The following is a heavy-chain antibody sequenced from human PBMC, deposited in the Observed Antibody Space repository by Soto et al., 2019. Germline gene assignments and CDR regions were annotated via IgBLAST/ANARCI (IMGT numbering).Heavy chain of an antibody. J-gene: IGHJ3*02. CDR3: ARDCSGGSCYPSPAFDI. V-gene: IGHV3-33*01. CDR1: GFTFSSYG. Sequence: PGGSLRLSCAASGFTFSSYGMHWVRQAPGKGLEWVAVIWYDGSNKYYADSVKGRFTISRDNSKNTLYLQMNSLRAEDTAVYYCARDCSGGSCYPSPAFDIWGQGTMVTVSS. CDR2: IWYDGSNK. D-gene: IGHD2-15*01.